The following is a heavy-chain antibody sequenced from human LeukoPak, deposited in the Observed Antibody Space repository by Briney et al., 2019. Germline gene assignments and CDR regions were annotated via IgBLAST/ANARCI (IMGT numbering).Heavy chain of an antibody. V-gene: IGHV3-30*02. Sequence: PGGSLRLSCAASGFTFSSYGMHWVRQAPGKGLEWVAYIQYDGSNEQYADSVKGRFSISRDSSKNILYLQLNSLRAEDTAVYYCAKVTPPFCSSTSCQDYWGQGTLVTVSS. CDR2: IQYDGSNE. J-gene: IGHJ4*02. CDR1: GFTFSSYG. CDR3: AKVTPPFCSSTSCQDY. D-gene: IGHD2-2*01.